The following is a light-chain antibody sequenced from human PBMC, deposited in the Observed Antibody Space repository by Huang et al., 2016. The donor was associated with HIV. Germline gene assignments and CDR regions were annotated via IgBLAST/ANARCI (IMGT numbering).Light chain of an antibody. Sequence: EVLMTQSPATLSVSPGDGVSLSCRAGESIGSDLAWYPQRPGQAPRLLIYGTSTRASGVPARFSGGGSGTDFTLTITSLQSEDFVIYYCQQYNKWPYTFGLGTKLEIK. CDR3: QQYNKWPYT. V-gene: IGKV3-15*01. CDR1: ESIGSD. CDR2: GTS. J-gene: IGKJ2*01.